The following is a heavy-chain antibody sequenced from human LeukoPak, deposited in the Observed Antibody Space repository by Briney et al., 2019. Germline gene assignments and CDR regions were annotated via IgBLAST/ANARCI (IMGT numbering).Heavy chain of an antibody. D-gene: IGHD3-22*01. V-gene: IGHV3-30-3*01. CDR3: ARAEGWDDSSGYYEFFDY. CDR2: ISYDGSNK. Sequence: GRSLRLSCAASGFTFSSYAMHWVRQAPGKGLEWVAVISYDGSNKYSADSVKGRFTISRDNSKNTLYLQMNSLRAEDTAVYYCARAEGWDDSSGYYEFFDYWGQGTLVTVSS. J-gene: IGHJ4*02. CDR1: GFTFSSYA.